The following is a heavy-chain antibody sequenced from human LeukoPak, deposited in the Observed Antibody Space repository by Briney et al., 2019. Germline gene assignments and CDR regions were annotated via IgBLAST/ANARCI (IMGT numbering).Heavy chain of an antibody. CDR3: AKDRVDYGDYYYYGMDV. CDR1: GFTFSRNG. CDR2: ISYDGSNK. V-gene: IGHV3-30*18. D-gene: IGHD4-17*01. Sequence: GGSLRLSCAASGFTFSRNGMHWVRQAPGKGLEWVAVISYDGSNKYYVDSVKGRFTISRDNSKNTLYLQMNSLRAEDTAVYYCAKDRVDYGDYYYYGMDVWGQGTTVTVSS. J-gene: IGHJ6*02.